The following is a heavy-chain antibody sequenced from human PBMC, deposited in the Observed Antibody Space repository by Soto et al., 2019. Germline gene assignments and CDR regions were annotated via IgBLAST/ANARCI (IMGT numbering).Heavy chain of an antibody. CDR3: TRFFNIIVGPPRRFAS. D-gene: IGHD2-15*01. Sequence: GSLRLSCTASGFTFGDYAMSWFRQAPGKGLEWVGFIRSKAYGGTTEYAASVKGRFTISRDDSKSIAYLQMNSLKTEDTAVYYCTRFFNIIVGPPRRFASWGQGTLVTVSS. CDR1: GFTFGDYA. V-gene: IGHV3-49*03. CDR2: IRSKAYGGTT. J-gene: IGHJ5*01.